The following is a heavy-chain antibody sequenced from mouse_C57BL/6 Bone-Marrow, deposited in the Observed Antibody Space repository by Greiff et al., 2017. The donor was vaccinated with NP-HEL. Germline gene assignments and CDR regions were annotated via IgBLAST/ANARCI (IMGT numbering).Heavy chain of an antibody. CDR2: ISDGGSYT. J-gene: IGHJ4*01. Sequence: EVKLVESGGGLVKPGGSLKLSCAASGFTFSSYAMSWVRQTPEKRLEWVATISDGGSYTYYPDNVKGRFTISRDNAKNNLYLQMSHLKSEDTAMFYCERVWFYNALTSWGKETSVTVSS. CDR1: GFTFSSYA. D-gene: IGHD1-1*02. CDR3: ERVWFYNALTS. V-gene: IGHV5-4*03.